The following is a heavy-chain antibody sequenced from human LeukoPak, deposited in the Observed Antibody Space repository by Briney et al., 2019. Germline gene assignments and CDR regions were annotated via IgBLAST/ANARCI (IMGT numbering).Heavy chain of an antibody. CDR2: ISSTTGRII. Sequence: GGSLRLSCAASGFTSSSYAMHWVRQAPGKGLEWLSYISSTTGRIIYYADSVKGRFTISRDNTKNSLFLQMVSLRVEDTAVYYCARYYSDAFDVWGQGTVVTVSS. J-gene: IGHJ3*01. D-gene: IGHD3-10*01. CDR3: ARYYSDAFDV. CDR1: GFTSSSYA. V-gene: IGHV3-48*04.